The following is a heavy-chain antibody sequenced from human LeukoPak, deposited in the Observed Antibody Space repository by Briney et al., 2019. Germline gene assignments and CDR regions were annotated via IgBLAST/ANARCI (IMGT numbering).Heavy chain of an antibody. V-gene: IGHV1-18*01. CDR1: GYTFSNYG. J-gene: IGHJ4*02. CDR3: ARDKAIAAGGTYFDC. CDR2: ISAYNGDT. D-gene: IGHD6-13*01. Sequence: ASVKVSCKASGYTFSNYGISGVRQAPGQGLEWMVWISAYNGDTNYVQKLQGRVTMPTDPSTNTAYLELRSLRSDDTAVYYCARDKAIAAGGTYFDCWGQGTLVSVSS.